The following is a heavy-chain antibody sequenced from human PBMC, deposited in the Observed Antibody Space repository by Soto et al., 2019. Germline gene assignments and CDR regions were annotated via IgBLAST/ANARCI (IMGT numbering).Heavy chain of an antibody. CDR2: IIPIFGTA. Sequence: SVKVSCEASGGTFSSYAISWVRQARGQGLEWMGGIIPIFGTANYAQKFQGRVTITADESTSTAYMELSSLRSEDTAVYYCAGSKGSSPTQTRGPAAINYYYGMDVWGQGTTVTVSS. CDR1: GGTFSSYA. V-gene: IGHV1-69*13. D-gene: IGHD6-6*01. CDR3: AGSKGSSPTQTRGPAAINYYYGMDV. J-gene: IGHJ6*02.